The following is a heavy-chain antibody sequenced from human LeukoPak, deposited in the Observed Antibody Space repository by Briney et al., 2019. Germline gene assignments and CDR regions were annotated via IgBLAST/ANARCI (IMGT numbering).Heavy chain of an antibody. CDR2: IWYDGSNT. CDR3: ARDRSTTHCDY. V-gene: IGHV3-33*01. CDR1: GFTFSSYG. Sequence: GRSLRLSCAASGFTFSSYGMHWVRQAPGKGLEWVAMIWYDGSNTYYADSVKGRFTISRDNSKNTLFLQMDSLRAEDTAVYYCARDRSTTHCDYWGQGTLVTVSS. D-gene: IGHD5/OR15-5a*01. J-gene: IGHJ4*02.